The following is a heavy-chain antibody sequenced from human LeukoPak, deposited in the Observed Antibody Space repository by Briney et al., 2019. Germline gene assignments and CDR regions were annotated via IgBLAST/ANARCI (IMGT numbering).Heavy chain of an antibody. Sequence: GGSLRLSCAASEFTFSSYSMNWVRQAPGKGLAWVSSISSSSYIYYADSVKGRFTISRDNAKNSLYLQMNSLRAEDTAVYYCAREIGRGYSGYDRYYFDYWGQGTLVTVSS. D-gene: IGHD5-12*01. CDR3: AREIGRGYSGYDRYYFDY. V-gene: IGHV3-21*01. J-gene: IGHJ4*02. CDR2: ISSSSYI. CDR1: EFTFSSYS.